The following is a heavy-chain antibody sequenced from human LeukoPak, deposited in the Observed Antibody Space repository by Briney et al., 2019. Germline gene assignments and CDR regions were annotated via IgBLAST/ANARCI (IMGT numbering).Heavy chain of an antibody. V-gene: IGHV4-30-4*08. CDR1: GGSISSGDYY. CDR2: IYYSGST. CDR3: ARDPFPHAINYYDSSGYP. D-gene: IGHD3-22*01. Sequence: SQTLSLTCPVSGGSISSGDYYWSWIRQPPGKGLEWIGYIYYSGSTYYNPSLKSRVTISVDTSKNQFSLKLSSVTAADTAVYYCARDPFPHAINYYDSSGYPWGQGTLVTVSS. J-gene: IGHJ5*02.